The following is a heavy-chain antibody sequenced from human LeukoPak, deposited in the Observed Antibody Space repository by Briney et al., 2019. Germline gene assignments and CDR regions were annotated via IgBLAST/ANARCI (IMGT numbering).Heavy chain of an antibody. CDR3: ACSSRLDAFDI. CDR1: GYTFTGYY. CDR2: INPNSGNT. D-gene: IGHD6-13*01. Sequence: ASVKVSCKASGYTFTGYYMHWVRQAPGQGLEWMGWINPNSGNTGYAQKFQGRVTMTRNTSISTAYMELSSLRSEDTAVYYCACSSRLDAFDIWGQGTMVTVSS. J-gene: IGHJ3*02. V-gene: IGHV1-8*02.